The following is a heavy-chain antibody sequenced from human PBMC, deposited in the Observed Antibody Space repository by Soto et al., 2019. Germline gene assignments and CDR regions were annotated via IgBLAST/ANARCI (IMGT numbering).Heavy chain of an antibody. CDR2: IEEDGNER. J-gene: IGHJ6*02. D-gene: IGHD2-21*02. V-gene: IGHV3-7*05. CDR1: GFAFSSYW. CDR3: ARAPQVTTFHYGMDV. Sequence: GGSLRLSCTASGFAFSSYWMNWVRQAPGKGLEWVASIEEDGNERYYVDSVKGRFTISRDNAMNSVYLQMNSLRAEDTAIYYCARAPQVTTFHYGMDVSDQGTTVTVSS.